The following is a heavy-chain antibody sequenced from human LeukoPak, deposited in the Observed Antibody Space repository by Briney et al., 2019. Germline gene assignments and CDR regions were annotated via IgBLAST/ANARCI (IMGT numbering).Heavy chain of an antibody. V-gene: IGHV1-18*01. CDR1: GYTFTSYG. CDR2: ISAYNDNT. J-gene: IGHJ6*03. D-gene: IGHD6-6*01. CDR3: ARDGVVSSSSPPSFYYYYYMDV. Sequence: ASVKVSCKASGYTFTSYGISWVRQAPGQGLEWMGWISAYNDNTNYAQKLQGRVTMTTDTSTSTAYMELRSLRSHDTAVYYCARDGVVSSSSPPSFYYYYYMDVWGKGTTVTVSS.